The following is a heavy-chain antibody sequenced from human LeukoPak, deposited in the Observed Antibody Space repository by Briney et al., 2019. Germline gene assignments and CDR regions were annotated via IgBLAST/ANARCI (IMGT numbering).Heavy chain of an antibody. CDR2: IYYSGST. CDR3: ARDRSYYDSSGFYKYAFDI. Sequence: SETLSLTCTVSGGSISSYYWSWIRQPPGKGLDWIGHIYYSGSTNYNPSLKSRVTMSVDTSKNQFSLKLSSVTAADTAVYYCARDRSYYDSSGFYKYAFDIWGQGTVVTVSS. J-gene: IGHJ3*02. V-gene: IGHV4-59*01. CDR1: GGSISSYY. D-gene: IGHD3-22*01.